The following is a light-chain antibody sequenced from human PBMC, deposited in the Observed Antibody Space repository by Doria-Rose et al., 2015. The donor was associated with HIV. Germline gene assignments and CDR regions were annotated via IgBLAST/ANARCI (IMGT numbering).Light chain of an antibody. CDR1: SSNIGAGFD. CDR3: QSYDSRPSVYV. Sequence: QSVLTQPPSVSGAPGQRVAISCTGSSSNIGAGFDVNWYQQFPRTAPKLLIHGNTNRPSGVSDRCSGSKSGTSASLAISGLRAEDEADYYCQSYDSRPSVYVFGTGTKVTVL. V-gene: IGLV1-40*01. J-gene: IGLJ1*01. CDR2: GNT.